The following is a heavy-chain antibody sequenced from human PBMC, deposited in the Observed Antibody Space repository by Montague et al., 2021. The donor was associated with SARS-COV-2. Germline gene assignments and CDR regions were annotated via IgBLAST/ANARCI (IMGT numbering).Heavy chain of an antibody. Sequence: SLRLSCAASGFTFSSYAMHWVRQAPGKGLEWVAVISYDGSNKYYADSVKGRFTISRDNSKNTLYLQMNSLRAEDTAVYYCARDLVGWGSPFDYWGQGTLGTVSS. J-gene: IGHJ4*02. CDR1: GFTFSSYA. CDR3: ARDLVGWGSPFDY. D-gene: IGHD7-27*01. CDR2: ISYDGSNK. V-gene: IGHV3-30-3*01.